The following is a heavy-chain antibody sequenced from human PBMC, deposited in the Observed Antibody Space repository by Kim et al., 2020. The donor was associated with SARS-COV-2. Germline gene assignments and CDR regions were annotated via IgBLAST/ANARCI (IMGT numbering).Heavy chain of an antibody. D-gene: IGHD3-10*01. CDR2: ISSSSSYI. CDR1: GFTFSSYS. V-gene: IGHV3-21*01. CDR3: ARSYGRLETDFDY. J-gene: IGHJ4*02. Sequence: GGSLRLSCAASGFTFSSYSMNWVRQAPGKGLEWVSSISSSSSYIYYADSVKGRFTISRDNAKNSLYLQMNSLRAEDTAVYYCARSYGRLETDFDYWGQGTLVTVSS.